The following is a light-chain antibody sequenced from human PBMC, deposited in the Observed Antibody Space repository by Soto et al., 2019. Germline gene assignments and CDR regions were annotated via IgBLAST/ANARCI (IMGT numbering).Light chain of an antibody. J-gene: IGKJ1*01. V-gene: IGKV3D-15*01. Sequence: DTVMTQSQDPLSVSPGGRGTLSCRASQSISGTLAWYQQKPGQAPRLLIHGASSRATGIPDRFSGSGSATDFTLTISSLQHEDFATYYCQLTYGTPPTFGQGTKVDIK. CDR2: GAS. CDR3: QLTYGTPPT. CDR1: QSISGT.